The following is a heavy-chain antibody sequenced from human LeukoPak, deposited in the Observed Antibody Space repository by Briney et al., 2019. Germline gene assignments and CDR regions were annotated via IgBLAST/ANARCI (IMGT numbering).Heavy chain of an antibody. V-gene: IGHV1-46*01. J-gene: IGHJ3*02. Sequence: ASVKVSCKASGYTFTSYYMHWVRQAPGQGLEWMGIINPSGGSTSYAQEFQGRVTMTRDTSTSTVYMELSSLRSEDTAVYYCARGPHYYDSSGPAHIWGQGTMVTVSS. CDR2: INPSGGST. CDR3: ARGPHYYDSSGPAHI. D-gene: IGHD3-22*01. CDR1: GYTFTSYY.